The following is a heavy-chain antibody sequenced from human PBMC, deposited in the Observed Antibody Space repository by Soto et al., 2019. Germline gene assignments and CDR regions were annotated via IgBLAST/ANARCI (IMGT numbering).Heavy chain of an antibody. Sequence: PSETLSLTCAVSGGSLSSGGYSWSWIRQPPGKGLEWIGYIYHSGSTYYNPSLKSRVTISVDRSKNQFSLKLSSVTAADTAVYYCARAVRRRLYFDYWGQGTLVTVSS. CDR1: GGSLSSGGYS. CDR3: ARAVRRRLYFDY. D-gene: IGHD3-22*01. J-gene: IGHJ4*02. V-gene: IGHV4-30-2*01. CDR2: IYHSGST.